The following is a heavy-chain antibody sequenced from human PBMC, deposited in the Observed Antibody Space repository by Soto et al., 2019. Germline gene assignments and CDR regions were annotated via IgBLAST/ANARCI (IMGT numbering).Heavy chain of an antibody. CDR1: GGSFSGYY. V-gene: IGHV4-34*01. Sequence: SETLSLTCAVYGGSFSGYYWSWIRQPPGKGLEWIGEINHSGSTSYNPSLKSRVTISVDTSKNQFSLKLSSVTAADTAVYYCARAPEGQKLPPFLPYYYYYYMDVWGKGTTVTVSS. J-gene: IGHJ6*03. CDR3: ARAPEGQKLPPFLPYYYYYYMDV. D-gene: IGHD6-13*01. CDR2: INHSGST.